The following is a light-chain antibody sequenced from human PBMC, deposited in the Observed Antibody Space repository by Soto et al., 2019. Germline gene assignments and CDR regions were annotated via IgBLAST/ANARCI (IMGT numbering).Light chain of an antibody. CDR1: QTVGSTY. CDR2: GAS. Sequence: EIVLTQSPATLSLSPGERATLSCGASQTVGSTYLAWFQQKPGLAPRLLFYGASSRATGIPHGFSGSGSGTDFTLTISRLEPEDFAVCYCQHYGKSAWTFGQGTKVEIK. CDR3: QHYGKSAWT. J-gene: IGKJ1*01. V-gene: IGKV3D-20*01.